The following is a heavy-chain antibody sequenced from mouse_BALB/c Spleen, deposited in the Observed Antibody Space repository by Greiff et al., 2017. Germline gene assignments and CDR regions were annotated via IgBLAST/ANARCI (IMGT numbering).Heavy chain of an antibody. CDR3: ARSGTGKTFDY. CDR2: INSNGGST. CDR1: GFTFSSYG. J-gene: IGHJ2*01. V-gene: IGHV5-6-3*01. Sequence: DVMLVESGGGLVQPGGSLKLSCAASGFTFSSYGMSWVRQTPDKRLELVATINSNGGSTYYPDSVKGRFTISRDNAKNTLYLQMSSLKSEDTAMYYCARSGTGKTFDYWGQGTTLTVSS. D-gene: IGHD3-3*01.